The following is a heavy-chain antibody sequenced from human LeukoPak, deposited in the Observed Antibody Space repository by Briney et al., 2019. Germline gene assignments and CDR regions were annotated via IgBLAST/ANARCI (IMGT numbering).Heavy chain of an antibody. CDR3: ARVGSSWYLGSTGFDY. V-gene: IGHV4-30-4*01. CDR1: GGSISSGGYY. J-gene: IGHJ4*02. Sequence: SETLSLTCTVSGGSISSGGYYWSWIRQPPGKGLEWIGYIYYSGSTYYNPSLKSRVTISVDTSKNQFSLKLSSVTAADTAVYYCARVGSSWYLGSTGFDYWGQGTLVTVSS. CDR2: IYYSGST. D-gene: IGHD6-13*01.